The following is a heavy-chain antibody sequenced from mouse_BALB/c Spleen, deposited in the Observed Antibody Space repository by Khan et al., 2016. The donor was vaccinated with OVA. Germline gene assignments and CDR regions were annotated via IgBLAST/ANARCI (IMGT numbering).Heavy chain of an antibody. J-gene: IGHJ2*01. Sequence: EVQLQESGPGLVKPSQSLSLTCTVTGYSFTSGYGWNWIRQFPGNKLEWMGYISYSGSTNYNPSLKSLISITRDSSKNQFFLQLNSVTTEDTATYYCARTARIKYWGQGTTLTVSS. V-gene: IGHV3-2*02. CDR1: GYSFTSGYG. CDR3: ARTARIKY. CDR2: ISYSGST. D-gene: IGHD1-2*01.